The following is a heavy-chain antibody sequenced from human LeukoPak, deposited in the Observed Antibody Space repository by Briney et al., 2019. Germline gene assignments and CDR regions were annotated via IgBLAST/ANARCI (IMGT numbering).Heavy chain of an antibody. Sequence: GGSLRLSCAASGFTFSDYYMSWIRQVPGKGLEWVSYISSSGSTIYYADSVKGRFTISRDNAKNSLYLQMNSLRAEDTAVYYCARESSYRGYYYMDVWGKGTTVTVSS. CDR1: GFTFSDYY. CDR3: ARESSYRGYYYMDV. V-gene: IGHV3-11*04. J-gene: IGHJ6*03. CDR2: ISSSGSTI. D-gene: IGHD5-18*01.